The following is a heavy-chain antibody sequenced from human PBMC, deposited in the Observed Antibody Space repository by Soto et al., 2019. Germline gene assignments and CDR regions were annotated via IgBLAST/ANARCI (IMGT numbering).Heavy chain of an antibody. Sequence: SQTLSLTCAISVYSVSSSSAAWNWISQSTPRGLEWLGRTYYKSKWYTDYAVSVKSRITINPDTSKNQFSLQLDSLTPEDTAVYFCAREVDEGTNWFDPGGQGTLVTVS. D-gene: IGHD2-15*01. J-gene: IGHJ5*02. V-gene: IGHV6-1*01. CDR2: TYYKSKWYT. CDR1: VYSVSSSSAA. CDR3: AREVDEGTNWFDP.